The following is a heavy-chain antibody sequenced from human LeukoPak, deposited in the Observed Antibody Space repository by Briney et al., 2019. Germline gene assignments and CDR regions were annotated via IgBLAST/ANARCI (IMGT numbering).Heavy chain of an antibody. CDR2: ISGSGGST. D-gene: IGHD3-22*01. CDR1: GFTFSSYA. J-gene: IGHJ4*02. CDR3: AKDSSYYDSSGFDY. Sequence: PGGSLRLSCAASGFTFSSYAMIWVRQATGKGLEWVSDISGSGGSTYYADSVKGRFTISRDNSKNTLYLQMNSLRAEDTAVYYCAKDSSYYDSSGFDYWGQGTLVTVSS. V-gene: IGHV3-23*01.